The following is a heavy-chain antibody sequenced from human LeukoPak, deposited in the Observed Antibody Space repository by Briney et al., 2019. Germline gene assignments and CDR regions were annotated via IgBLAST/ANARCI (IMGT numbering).Heavy chain of an antibody. CDR1: GGSISGSNYY. CDR2: IYYSGSP. J-gene: IGHJ4*02. CDR3: ARLASDGTFLLDY. V-gene: IGHV4-39*01. D-gene: IGHD6-13*01. Sequence: PSETLSLTCTVSGGSISGSNYYWGWIRQPPGKGLEYVGTIYYSGSPYYNPSLKSRVTISLDTSKNQFSLKLNSVTAADTAVYYCARLASDGTFLLDYWGQGTLVTVSS.